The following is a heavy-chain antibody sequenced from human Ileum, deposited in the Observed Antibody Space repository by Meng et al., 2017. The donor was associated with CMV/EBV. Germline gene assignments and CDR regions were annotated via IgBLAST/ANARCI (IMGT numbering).Heavy chain of an antibody. CDR1: GGSVSSSGHY. CDR2: ITYSGTT. CDR3: ARDGEYAFPVNF. J-gene: IGHJ4*02. D-gene: IGHD3-16*01. V-gene: IGHV4-39*07. Sequence: SETLSLTCTVSGGSVSSSGHYWGWIRQPPGKALEWIGTITYSGTTYYNPSLNSRVTISLDTSKSQFSLRLTSVTAADTAIYFCARDGEYAFPVNFWGQGTLVTVSS.